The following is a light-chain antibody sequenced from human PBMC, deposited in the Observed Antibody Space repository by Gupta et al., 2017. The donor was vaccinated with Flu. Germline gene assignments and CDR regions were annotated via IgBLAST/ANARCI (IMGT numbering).Light chain of an antibody. CDR2: EDS. CDR3: YSTDSSGKGV. V-gene: IGLV3-10*01. CDR1: ALPKKY. Sequence: SYELTQPPSVSVSPGQTARITCSGDALPKKYAYWYQQKSGQAPVLVIYEDSKRPSVIPERFSGSSSGTMATLTISGAQVEDEADYYCYSTDSSGKGVFGTGTKVTVL. J-gene: IGLJ1*01.